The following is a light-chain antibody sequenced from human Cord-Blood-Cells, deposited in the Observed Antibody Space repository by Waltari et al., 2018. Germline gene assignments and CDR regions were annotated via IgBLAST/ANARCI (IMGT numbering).Light chain of an antibody. CDR2: DAS. Sequence: DIQIRQSPCYLSASVGHRVTITCQASQDISNYLNWYQQKPGKAPKLLIYDASNLETGVPSRFSGSGSGTDFTFTISSLQPEDIATYYCQQYDNLPPFTFGPGTKVDIK. CDR1: QDISNY. V-gene: IGKV1-33*01. J-gene: IGKJ3*01. CDR3: QQYDNLPPFT.